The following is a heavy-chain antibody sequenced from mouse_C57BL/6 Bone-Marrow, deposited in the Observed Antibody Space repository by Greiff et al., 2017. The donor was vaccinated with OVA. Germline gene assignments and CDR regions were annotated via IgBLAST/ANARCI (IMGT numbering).Heavy chain of an antibody. V-gene: IGHV2-6-1*01. D-gene: IGHD1-1*01. CDR1: GFSLTSYG. CDR3: ARHSSGYGSSLYAMDY. CDR2: IWSDGST. Sequence: VQVVESGPGLVAPSQSLSITCTVSGFSLTSYGVHWVRQPPGKGLEWLVVIWSDGSTTYNSALKSRLSISKDNSKSQVFLKMNSLQTDDTAMYYCARHSSGYGSSLYAMDYWGQGTSVTVSS. J-gene: IGHJ4*01.